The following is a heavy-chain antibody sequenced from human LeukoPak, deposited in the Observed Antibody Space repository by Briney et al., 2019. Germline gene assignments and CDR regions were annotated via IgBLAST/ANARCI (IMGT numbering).Heavy chain of an antibody. V-gene: IGHV3-30*04. CDR3: AIGDFRLEMTTTISFDM. CDR2: ISYAGSNE. J-gene: IGHJ3*02. D-gene: IGHD5-24*01. CDR1: AFTFSNYA. Sequence: RPGGSLRLSCAPSAFTFSNYAMHWVRQAPGKGLEWVAVISYAGSNEHYADSVKGRFTISRDNSKNTLFLQMNSLRAEDTAVYYCAIGDFRLEMTTTISFDMWGQGTMVTVSS.